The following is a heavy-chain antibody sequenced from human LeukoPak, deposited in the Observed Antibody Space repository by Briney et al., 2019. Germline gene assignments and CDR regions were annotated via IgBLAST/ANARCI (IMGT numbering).Heavy chain of an antibody. V-gene: IGHV4-59*01. D-gene: IGHD2-8*01. Sequence: PSETLSLTCTVSGGSLSSCYWSWIRQPPGKGLEWSGYIYYSGSTNYNPSLKSRVPISVDTSKNQFSLKLSSVTAPDMAVYYCARRPGYCPNGVCYKRNWFDPWGQGTLVTVSS. CDR3: ARRPGYCPNGVCYKRNWFDP. CDR1: GGSLSSCY. CDR2: IYYSGST. J-gene: IGHJ5*02.